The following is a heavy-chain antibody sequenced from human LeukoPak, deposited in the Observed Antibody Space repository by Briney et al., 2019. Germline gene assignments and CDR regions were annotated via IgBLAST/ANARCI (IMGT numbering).Heavy chain of an antibody. CDR3: ARDAAYSSSSYFDY. D-gene: IGHD6-13*01. CDR1: GFTFSSYE. J-gene: IGHJ4*02. V-gene: IGHV3-48*03. CDR2: ISSSGSTI. Sequence: GGSLRLSCAASGFTFSSYEMNWVRQAPGKGVEWVSYISSSGSTIYYADSVKGRFTISRDNAKNSLYLQMNSLRAEDTAVYYCARDAAYSSSSYFDYWGQGTLVTVSS.